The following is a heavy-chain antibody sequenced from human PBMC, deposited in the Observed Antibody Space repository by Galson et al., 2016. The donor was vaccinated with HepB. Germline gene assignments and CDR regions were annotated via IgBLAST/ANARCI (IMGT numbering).Heavy chain of an antibody. D-gene: IGHD4-17*01. CDR2: IRQDGVEK. CDR3: VRNSFLGGDYSVDY. Sequence: SLRLSCAASGFTFGSYWMSWVRQAPGKGLEWVANIRQDGVEKDYVDSVKGRFTISRDNAKNSLYLQMNSLRAEDTAVYYCVRNSFLGGDYSVDYWGQGILVTVSS. CDR1: GFTFGSYW. J-gene: IGHJ4*02. V-gene: IGHV3-7*01.